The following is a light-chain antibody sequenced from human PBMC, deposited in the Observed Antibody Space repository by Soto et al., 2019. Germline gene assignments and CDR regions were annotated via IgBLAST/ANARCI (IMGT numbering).Light chain of an antibody. CDR2: SNN. J-gene: IGLJ1*01. CDR1: RSNIGSKT. Sequence: QSVLNQLLSASGAPRRGLTISCSGSRSNIGSKTVNWYQQLPGTAPKLLIYSNNQRPSGVPDRFSGSKSGTSASLAISGLQSEDEADYYCATWDDSLNGLFGTGTKVTVL. V-gene: IGLV1-44*01. CDR3: ATWDDSLNGL.